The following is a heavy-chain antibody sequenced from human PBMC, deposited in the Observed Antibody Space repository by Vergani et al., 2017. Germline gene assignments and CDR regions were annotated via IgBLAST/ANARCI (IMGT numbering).Heavy chain of an antibody. J-gene: IGHJ6*02. CDR1: GYTFTSYA. V-gene: IGHV1-3*01. CDR2: INAGNGNT. CDR3: ARLPGVGPYSSSLYGGDYYYYVMDV. Sequence: QVQLVQSGAEVKKPGASVKVSCKASGYTFTSYAMHWVRQATGQRLEWMGWINAGNGNTKYYQKFQGRVTITRDTSASTAYMEMSSLSSEDTAVYYCARLPGVGPYSSSLYGGDYYYYVMDVWGQGTTVTVSS. D-gene: IGHD6-13*01.